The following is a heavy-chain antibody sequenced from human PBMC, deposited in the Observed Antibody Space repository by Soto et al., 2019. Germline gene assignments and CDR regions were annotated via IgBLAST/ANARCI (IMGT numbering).Heavy chain of an antibody. CDR2: VFYIGST. V-gene: IGHV4-30-4*01. J-gene: IGHJ4*02. CDR3: ASRSGRAEFES. D-gene: IGHD2-15*01. Sequence: SETLSLTCTVSGGSIRSDDYYWSWIRQPPGKGLELVGHVFYIGSTFYNPSLRSRISISVDTSNNQFSLKLNSVSAADTAVYYCASRSGRAEFESWGQGILVTVSS. CDR1: GGSIRSDDYY.